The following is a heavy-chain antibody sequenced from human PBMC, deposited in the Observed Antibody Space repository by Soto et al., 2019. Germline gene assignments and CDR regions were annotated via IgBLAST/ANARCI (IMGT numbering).Heavy chain of an antibody. Sequence: ASVKVSCKASGYTFTSYGISWVRQAPGQGLEWMGWISAYNGNTNYAQKLQGRVTMTTDTSTSTAYMELRSLRSDDTAVYYCARAFLGELSLYGLALYYSMDVWGTGTTVTLAS. CDR1: GYTFTSYG. CDR3: ARAFLGELSLYGLALYYSMDV. CDR2: ISAYNGNT. V-gene: IGHV1-18*01. D-gene: IGHD3-16*02. J-gene: IGHJ6*03.